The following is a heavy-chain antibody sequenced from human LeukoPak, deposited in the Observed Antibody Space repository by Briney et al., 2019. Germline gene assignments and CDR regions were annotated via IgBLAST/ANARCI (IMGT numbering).Heavy chain of an antibody. CDR2: ISAYNGNT. J-gene: IGHJ6*02. V-gene: IGHV1-18*01. D-gene: IGHD3-9*01. CDR3: ARVSGRYFDWLFPSSYYGMDV. Sequence: GASVKVSCMASGYTFTSYGISWVRQAPGQGLEWMGWISAYNGNTNYAQKLQGRVTMTTDTSTSTAYMELRSLRSDDTAVYYCARVSGRYFDWLFPSSYYGMDVWGQGTTVTVSS. CDR1: GYTFTSYG.